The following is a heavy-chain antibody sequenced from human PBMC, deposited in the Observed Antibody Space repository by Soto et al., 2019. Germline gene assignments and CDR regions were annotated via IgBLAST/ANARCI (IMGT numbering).Heavy chain of an antibody. CDR3: SRQASDFWSGKPQYYMDV. D-gene: IGHD3-3*01. CDR1: GFTFSGSA. Sequence: EVQLVESGGGLVQPGGSLKLSCAASGFTFSGSALHWVRQASGKGLEWVGRIRSKGNNYATAYGASLKGRFTISRDDSKNTAYLQTNSLNTEDTAVYYCSRQASDFWSGKPQYYMDVWGKGTTFTVSS. V-gene: IGHV3-73*01. J-gene: IGHJ6*03. CDR2: IRSKGNNYAT.